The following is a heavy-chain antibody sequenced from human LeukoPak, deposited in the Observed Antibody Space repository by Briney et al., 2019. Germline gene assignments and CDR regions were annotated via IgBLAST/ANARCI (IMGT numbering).Heavy chain of an antibody. V-gene: IGHV4-59*08. CDR3: ARGRWGPSDP. CDR2: IYYSGST. Sequence: SETLSLTCTVSSGSISSYYWSWIRQPPGKGLEWIGYIYYSGSTDYNPSLKSRVTISVDTSKNQFSLKLSSVTAADTAVYYCARGRWGPSDPWGQGTLVTVSS. J-gene: IGHJ5*02. D-gene: IGHD5-24*01. CDR1: SGSISSYY.